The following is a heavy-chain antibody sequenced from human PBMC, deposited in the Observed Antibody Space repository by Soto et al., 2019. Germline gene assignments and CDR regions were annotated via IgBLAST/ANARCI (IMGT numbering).Heavy chain of an antibody. CDR2: INPNSGGT. Sequence: ASVKVSCKASGYTFTGYYMHWVRQAPGQGLEWMGWINPNSGGTNYAQKFQGRVTMTRDTSISTAYMELSGLRSDDTAVYYCAIRELSTSIHYYYGMDVWGQGTTVTVSS. V-gene: IGHV1-2*02. D-gene: IGHD1-26*01. CDR1: GYTFTGYY. CDR3: AIRELSTSIHYYYGMDV. J-gene: IGHJ6*02.